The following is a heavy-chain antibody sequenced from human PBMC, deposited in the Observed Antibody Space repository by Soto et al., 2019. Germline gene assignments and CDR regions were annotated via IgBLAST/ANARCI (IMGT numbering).Heavy chain of an antibody. V-gene: IGHV3-23*01. Sequence: EVQLLESGGGWVQPGGSLRLYCAASGFTFSSYAMNWVRQAPGKGLEWVSVISGSGGSTYYADSVKGRFSISRDSSKNTLYLQMNSLRAEDTAVYHCAKRGSGSYFDYWGQGTLVTVSS. J-gene: IGHJ4*02. CDR2: ISGSGGST. CDR3: AKRGSGSYFDY. CDR1: GFTFSSYA. D-gene: IGHD1-26*01.